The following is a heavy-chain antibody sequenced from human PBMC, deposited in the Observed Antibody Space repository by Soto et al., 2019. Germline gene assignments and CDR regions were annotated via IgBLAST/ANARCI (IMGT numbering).Heavy chain of an antibody. CDR1: GFTFSDYY. CDR2: ISYDGSNK. J-gene: IGHJ4*02. Sequence: SLRLSCAASGFTFSDYYMSWIRQAPGKGLEWVAVISYDGSNKYYADSVKGRFTISRDNSKNTLYLQMNSLRAEDTAVYYCAKDPGYYWGQGTLVTVSS. V-gene: IGHV3-30*18. D-gene: IGHD6-25*01. CDR3: AKDPGYY.